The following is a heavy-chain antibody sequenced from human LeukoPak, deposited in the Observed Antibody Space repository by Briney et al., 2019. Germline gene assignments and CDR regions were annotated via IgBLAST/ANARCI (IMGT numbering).Heavy chain of an antibody. Sequence: PSETLSLTCAVYGGSFSGYYWSLIRQPPGKGLEWIGEINHSGSTNYNPSLKSRVTISVDTSKNQFSLKLSSVTAADTAVYYCARGPRYCSSTSCSFFDYWGQGTLVTVX. CDR1: GGSFSGYY. V-gene: IGHV4-34*01. D-gene: IGHD2-2*01. J-gene: IGHJ4*02. CDR3: ARGPRYCSSTSCSFFDY. CDR2: INHSGST.